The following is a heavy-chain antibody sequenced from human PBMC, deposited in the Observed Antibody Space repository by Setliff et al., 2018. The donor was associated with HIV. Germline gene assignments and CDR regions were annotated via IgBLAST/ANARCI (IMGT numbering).Heavy chain of an antibody. V-gene: IGHV1-18*01. D-gene: IGHD1-26*01. Sequence: ASVKVSCKASGYKFTIYGITWVRQAPGQGLEWMGWISGHSDSRKYGQKFDGRVTLTMDTSTSTAYMELMKLTPDDTAVYYCARGWELNVWGQGTPVTVSS. CDR1: GYKFTIYG. CDR2: ISGHSDSR. CDR3: ARGWELNV. J-gene: IGHJ4*02.